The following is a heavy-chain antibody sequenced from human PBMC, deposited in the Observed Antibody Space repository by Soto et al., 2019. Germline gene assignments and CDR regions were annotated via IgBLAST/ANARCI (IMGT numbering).Heavy chain of an antibody. V-gene: IGHV3-23*01. J-gene: IGHJ3*01. CDR2: ISGSGGSA. CDR1: GFSFSNYA. D-gene: IGHD6-19*01. Sequence: HPGGSLRLSCAASGFSFSNYAMNWVRQAPGKGLEWVSVISGSGGSASYAVSVQGRFTISRDNSNNTLYLQMNSSRAEDTAIYSCVREASGWYSRGSFDFWGRGTMVTVSS. CDR3: VREASGWYSRGSFDF.